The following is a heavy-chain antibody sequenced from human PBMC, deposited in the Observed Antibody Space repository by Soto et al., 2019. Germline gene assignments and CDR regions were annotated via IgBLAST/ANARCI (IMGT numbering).Heavy chain of an antibody. J-gene: IGHJ6*02. V-gene: IGHV5-51*01. Sequence: PGESLKISCKGSGCSFTSYWIGWVRQMPGKGLEWMGIIYPGDSDTRYSPSFQGQVTISADKSISTAYLQWSSLKASDTAMYYCARHPIAAAGTYYYGMDVWGQGTTVTVSS. CDR2: IYPGDSDT. CDR1: GCSFTSYW. CDR3: ARHPIAAAGTYYYGMDV. D-gene: IGHD6-13*01.